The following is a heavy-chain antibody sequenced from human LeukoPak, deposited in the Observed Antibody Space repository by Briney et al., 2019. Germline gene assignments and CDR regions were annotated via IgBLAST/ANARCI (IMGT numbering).Heavy chain of an antibody. CDR1: GYTLTELS. CDR2: FDPEDGET. CDR3: ATDTADTYYDFWSGYLR. Sequence: ASVKVSCKVSGYTLTELSMHWVRQAPGKGLEGMGGFDPEDGETIYAQKFQGRVTMTEDTSTDTAYMELSSLRSDDTAVYYCATDTADTYYDFWSGYLRWGQGTLVTVSS. J-gene: IGHJ4*02. D-gene: IGHD3-3*01. V-gene: IGHV1-24*01.